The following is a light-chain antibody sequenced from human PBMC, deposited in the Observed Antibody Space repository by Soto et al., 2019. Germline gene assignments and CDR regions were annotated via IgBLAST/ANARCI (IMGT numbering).Light chain of an antibody. J-gene: IGLJ2*01. CDR3: AAWDDSLNGHVV. Sequence: QSVLTQPPSASGTPGQRVTISCSGRRSNIGSNTVNWYQQLPGTAPKLLIYSNNQRPSGVPDRFSGSKSGTSASLAISGLQSEDEADYYCAAWDDSLNGHVVFGGGTKLTVL. V-gene: IGLV1-44*01. CDR1: RSNIGSNT. CDR2: SNN.